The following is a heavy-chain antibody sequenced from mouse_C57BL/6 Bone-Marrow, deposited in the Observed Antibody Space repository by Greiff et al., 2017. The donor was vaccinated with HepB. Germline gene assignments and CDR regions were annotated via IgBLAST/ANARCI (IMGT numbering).Heavy chain of an antibody. CDR1: GYAFSSSW. Sequence: QVQLQQSGPELVKPGASVKISCKASGYAFSSSWMNWVKQRPGKGLEWIGRIYPGDGDTNYNGKFKGKATLTADKSSSTAYMQLSSLTSEDSAVYFCARGSTVEDYWGQGTTLTVSS. CDR3: ARGSTVEDY. CDR2: IYPGDGDT. V-gene: IGHV1-82*01. J-gene: IGHJ2*01. D-gene: IGHD1-1*01.